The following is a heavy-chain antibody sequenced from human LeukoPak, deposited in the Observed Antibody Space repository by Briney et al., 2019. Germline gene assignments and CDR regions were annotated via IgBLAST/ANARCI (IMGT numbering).Heavy chain of an antibody. Sequence: PGGSLRLSCAASGFTFSSYAMSWVRQAPGKGLEWVSAISGSGGSTYYADSVKGRFTISRDNSKNTLYLQMNSLRAEDTAVYYCAKDKSSRYYYDSSGYYWRPRTSNWFDPWGQGTLVTVSS. V-gene: IGHV3-23*01. CDR2: ISGSGGST. CDR3: AKDKSSRYYYDSSGYYWRPRTSNWFDP. D-gene: IGHD3-22*01. J-gene: IGHJ5*02. CDR1: GFTFSSYA.